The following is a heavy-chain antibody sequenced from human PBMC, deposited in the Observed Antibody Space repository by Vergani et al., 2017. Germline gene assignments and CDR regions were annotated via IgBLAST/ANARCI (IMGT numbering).Heavy chain of an antibody. CDR1: GFTFSSYS. D-gene: IGHD1-1*01. J-gene: IGHJ5*02. CDR2: ISYDGSNK. Sequence: VQLVESGGGLVKPGGSLRLSCAASGFTFSSYSMNWVRQAPGKGLEWVAVISYDGSNKYYADSVKGRFTISRDNSKNTLYLQMNSLRAEDTAVYYCAKELIWKGRGFDPWGQGTLVTVSS. CDR3: AKELIWKGRGFDP. V-gene: IGHV3-30*18.